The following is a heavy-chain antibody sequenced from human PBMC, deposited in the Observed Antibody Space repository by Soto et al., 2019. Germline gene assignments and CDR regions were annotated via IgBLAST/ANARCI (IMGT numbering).Heavy chain of an antibody. CDR3: ARLANHHYGSELLFDY. CDR2: IYYSGST. D-gene: IGHD3-10*01. J-gene: IGHJ4*02. Sequence: SETLSLTCTVSGGSISSYYWSWIRQPPGKGLERIGYIYYSGSTNYNPSLKSRVTISVDTSKNQFSLKLSSVTAADTAVYYCARLANHHYGSELLFDYWGQGTLVTVSS. V-gene: IGHV4-59*08. CDR1: GGSISSYY.